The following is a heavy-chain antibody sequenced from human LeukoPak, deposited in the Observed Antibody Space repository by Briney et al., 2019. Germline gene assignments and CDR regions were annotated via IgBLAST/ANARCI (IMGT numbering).Heavy chain of an antibody. CDR2: IYYSGST. J-gene: IGHJ5*02. V-gene: IGHV4-31*03. CDR1: VGFHSSRGYY. D-gene: IGHD6-13*01. Sequence: SQTLSLICTVSVGFHSSRGYYGSWIRRPPGWGLEWIGFIYYSGSTYYHPSLKRRATISVDTSKNHFSLKLISVTDADTAMYYCARGTGGAAAADFVPWGQRTLVTVPS. CDR3: ARGTGGAAAADFVP.